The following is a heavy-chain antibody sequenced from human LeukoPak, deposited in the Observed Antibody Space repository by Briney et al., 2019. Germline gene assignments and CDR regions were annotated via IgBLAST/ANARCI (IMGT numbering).Heavy chain of an antibody. CDR1: GYSFTSYW. D-gene: IGHD3-22*01. V-gene: IGHV5-51*01. CDR3: ARHGPMYYYDSSGYCDY. J-gene: IGHJ4*02. CDR2: IYPGDSDT. Sequence: PGESLKISCKGSGYSFTSYWIGWVRQMPGKGLEWMGIIYPGDSDTRYSLSFQGQVTISADKSISTAYLQWSSLKASDTAMYYCARHGPMYYYDSSGYCDYWGQGTLVTVSS.